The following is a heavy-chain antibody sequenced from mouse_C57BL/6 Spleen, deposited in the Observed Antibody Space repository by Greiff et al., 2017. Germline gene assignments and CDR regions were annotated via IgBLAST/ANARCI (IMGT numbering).Heavy chain of an antibody. Sequence: EVQLQQSGPELVKPGASVKIPCKASGYTFTDYNMDWVKQSHGKSLEWIGDINPNNGGTIYNQKFKGKATLTVDKSSSTAYMELRSLTSEDTAGYYCARRYDGYYSAWFAYWGQGTLVTVSA. V-gene: IGHV1-18*01. CDR3: ARRYDGYYSAWFAY. CDR2: INPNNGGT. J-gene: IGHJ3*01. D-gene: IGHD2-3*01. CDR1: GYTFTDYN.